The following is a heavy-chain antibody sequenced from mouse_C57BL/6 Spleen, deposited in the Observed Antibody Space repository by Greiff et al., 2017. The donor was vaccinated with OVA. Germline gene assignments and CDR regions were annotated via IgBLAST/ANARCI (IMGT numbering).Heavy chain of an antibody. Sequence: VQLQQPGAELVKPGASVKLSCKASGYTFTSYWMQWVKQRPGQGLEWIGEIDPSDSYTNYNQKFKGKATLTVDTSSSTAYMQLSSLTSEDSAVYYCARGDGNYDAMDYWGQGTSVTVSS. CDR3: ARGDGNYDAMDY. V-gene: IGHV1-50*01. D-gene: IGHD2-1*01. J-gene: IGHJ4*01. CDR2: IDPSDSYT. CDR1: GYTFTSYW.